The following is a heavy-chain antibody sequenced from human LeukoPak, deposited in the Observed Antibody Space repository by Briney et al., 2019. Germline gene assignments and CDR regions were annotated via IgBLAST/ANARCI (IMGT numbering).Heavy chain of an antibody. J-gene: IGHJ5*02. Sequence: PGGSLRLSCTASGFIFSSYWMTWFRQAPGKGLEWVANIKQDGSEKYYVDSVKGRFTISRDNAKNSLYLQMNSLRAGDTAVYYCARDRTSDGFDPWGQGTLVTVSS. CDR2: IKQDGSEK. D-gene: IGHD1-1*01. V-gene: IGHV3-7*04. CDR1: GFIFSSYW. CDR3: ARDRTSDGFDP.